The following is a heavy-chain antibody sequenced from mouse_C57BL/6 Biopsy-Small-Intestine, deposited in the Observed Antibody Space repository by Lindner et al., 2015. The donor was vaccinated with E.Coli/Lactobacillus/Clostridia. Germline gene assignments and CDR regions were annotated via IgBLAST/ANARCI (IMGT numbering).Heavy chain of an antibody. CDR1: GYTFTNYW. J-gene: IGHJ4*01. CDR2: IYPGGGYT. V-gene: IGHV1-63*01. CDR3: ARGNYDAMDY. Sequence: VQLQESGAELVRPGTSVKMSCKASGYTFTNYWIGWAKQRPGHGLEWIGDIYPGGGYTNYNEKFKGKATPTADKSSSTAYMQFSSLTSEDSAIYYCARGNYDAMDYWGQGTSVTVSS.